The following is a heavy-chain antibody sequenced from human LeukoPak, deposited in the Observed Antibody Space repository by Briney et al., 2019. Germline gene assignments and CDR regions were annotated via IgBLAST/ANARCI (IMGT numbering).Heavy chain of an antibody. Sequence: GGSLRLSCAASGFTFSSYWMTWVRQAPGKGLEWVANIKQDGSEKYYVDSVKGRFTISRDNAKNSLHLQLNSLRVEDTAFYDCARESISSGWPSNDYWGQGTLVTVSS. CDR3: ARESISSGWPSNDY. V-gene: IGHV3-7*01. D-gene: IGHD6-19*01. CDR1: GFTFSSYW. CDR2: IKQDGSEK. J-gene: IGHJ4*02.